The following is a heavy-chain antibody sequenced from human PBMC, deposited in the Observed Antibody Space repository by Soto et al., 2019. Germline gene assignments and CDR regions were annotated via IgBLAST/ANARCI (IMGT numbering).Heavy chain of an antibody. V-gene: IGHV4-39*01. Sequence: QLQLQESGPGLVKPSETLSLTCTVSGGSISSSSYYWGWIRQPPGKGLEWIGSIYYSGSTYYNPSLKSRVTISVDTSKNQFSLKLSSVTAADTAVYYCARHSLYGDYPIDAFDIWGQGTMVTVSS. CDR3: ARHSLYGDYPIDAFDI. CDR1: GGSISSSSYY. CDR2: IYYSGST. D-gene: IGHD4-17*01. J-gene: IGHJ3*02.